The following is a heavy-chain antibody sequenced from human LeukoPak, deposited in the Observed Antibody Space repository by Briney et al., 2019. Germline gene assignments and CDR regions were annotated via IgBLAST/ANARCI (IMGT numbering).Heavy chain of an antibody. CDR2: IIPIFGTA. D-gene: IGHD3-16*02. V-gene: IGHV1-69*05. J-gene: IGHJ5*02. CDR3: ARDRMITFGGVIVTNWFDP. CDR1: GGTFSSYT. Sequence: SVKVSCKASGGTFSSYTISWVRQAPGQGLEWMGRIIPIFGTANYAQKFQGRVTITTDESTSTAYMELSSLRSEDAAVYYCARDRMITFGGVIVTNWFDPWGQGTLVTVSS.